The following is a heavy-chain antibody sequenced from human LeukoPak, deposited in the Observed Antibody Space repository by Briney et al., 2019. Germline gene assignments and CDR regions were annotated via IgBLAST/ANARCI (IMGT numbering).Heavy chain of an antibody. Sequence: PSQTLSLTCTVSGDSISSYYWSWIRQPPGKGLGLIGYIYYSGSTNYNPSLKSRVTISVGTSKNQFSLKLSSVTAADTAVYYCASSNYGSGSADYWGQGTLVTVSS. V-gene: IGHV4-59*01. J-gene: IGHJ4*02. CDR3: ASSNYGSGSADY. CDR2: IYYSGST. CDR1: GDSISSYY. D-gene: IGHD3-10*01.